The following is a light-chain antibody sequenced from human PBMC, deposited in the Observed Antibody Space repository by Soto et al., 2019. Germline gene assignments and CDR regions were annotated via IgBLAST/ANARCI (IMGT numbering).Light chain of an antibody. V-gene: IGKV1-5*01. CDR3: QQYNRYWT. Sequence: DIRMTQSPSAVSASVGDRVTITCRASQSVSTWLAWYQQRPGKAPKLLIYDASSLESGVPSRFSGSGSGTEFTLTICSLQPDDFATYYCQQYNRYWTFGQGSKAAIK. CDR2: DAS. J-gene: IGKJ1*01. CDR1: QSVSTW.